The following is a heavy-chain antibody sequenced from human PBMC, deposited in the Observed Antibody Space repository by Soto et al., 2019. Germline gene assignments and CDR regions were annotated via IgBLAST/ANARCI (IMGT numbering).Heavy chain of an antibody. J-gene: IGHJ4*02. CDR3: ARDRGADAPIDF. Sequence: QVQLVESGGGVVQPERSLRLSCVASRFTFSDYGMHWVRQAPGKGLEWVAVIWHDGLKKDYVDSVKGRFTVSRDNSKNTLYLEMNSLRGEATATYYCARDRGADAPIDFWGQGTLVTVSS. CDR2: IWHDGLKK. V-gene: IGHV3-33*01. CDR1: RFTFSDYG.